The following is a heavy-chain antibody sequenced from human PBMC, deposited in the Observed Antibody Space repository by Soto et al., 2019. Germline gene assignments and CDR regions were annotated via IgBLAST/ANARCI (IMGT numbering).Heavy chain of an antibody. CDR1: GFTFSSYW. CDR3: ARALGVVHTSYYYYMDV. J-gene: IGHJ6*03. Sequence: GGSLRLSCAASGFTFSSYWMHWVRQAPGKGLVWVSRINSDGSSTSYADSVKGRFTISRDSAKNTLYLQMNSLRAEDTAVYYCARALGVVHTSYYYYMDVWGKGTTVTVSS. D-gene: IGHD3-3*01. V-gene: IGHV3-74*01. CDR2: INSDGSST.